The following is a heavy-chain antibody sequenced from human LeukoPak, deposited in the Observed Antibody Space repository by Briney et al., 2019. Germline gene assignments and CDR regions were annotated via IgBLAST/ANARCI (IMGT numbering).Heavy chain of an antibody. Sequence: GGSLRLSCAASGFTFSSYAMSWVRQAPGKGLEWVSAISGSGGSTYYADSVKGRFTISRDNSKNTLYLQMNSLRAEGTAVYYCAKYRGGNSGFDYWGQGTLVTVSS. CDR1: GFTFSSYA. V-gene: IGHV3-23*01. D-gene: IGHD4-23*01. CDR2: ISGSGGST. CDR3: AKYRGGNSGFDY. J-gene: IGHJ4*02.